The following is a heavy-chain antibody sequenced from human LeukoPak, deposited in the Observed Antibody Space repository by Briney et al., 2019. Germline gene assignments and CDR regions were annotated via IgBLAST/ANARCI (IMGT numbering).Heavy chain of an antibody. CDR2: TSYSGNT. V-gene: IGHV4-59*01. D-gene: IGHD1-14*01. J-gene: IGHJ5*02. Sequence: SETLSLTCSVSGGSISSFYCSWIRQPPGKGLEWIGYTSYSGNTDYNPSLKSRVTMSVDTSRKQFSLRLTSVTAADTAVYYCTRAPRKAWFDPWGQGTLVTVSS. CDR3: TRAPRKAWFDP. CDR1: GGSISSFY.